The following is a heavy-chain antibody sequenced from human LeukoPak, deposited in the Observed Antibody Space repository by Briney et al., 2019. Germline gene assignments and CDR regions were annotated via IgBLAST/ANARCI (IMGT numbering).Heavy chain of an antibody. V-gene: IGHV4-59*01. D-gene: IGHD5-18*01. Sequence: PSETLSLTRTVSVGSISSYYWSWIRQPPGKGLEWPRYIYYSGSTNYNPPLKSRVTISVDTSKNQFSLKLSSVTAADTAVYYCAREGYSYGSYYYYYMDVWGKGTTVTVSS. CDR3: AREGYSYGSYYYYYMDV. CDR1: VGSISSYY. CDR2: IYYSGST. J-gene: IGHJ6*03.